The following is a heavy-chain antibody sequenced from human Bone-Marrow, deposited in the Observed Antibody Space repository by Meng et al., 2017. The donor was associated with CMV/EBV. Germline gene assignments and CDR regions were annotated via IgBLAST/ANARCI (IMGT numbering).Heavy chain of an antibody. CDR1: GGSISSYY. Sequence: SETLSLTCTVSGGSISSYYWSWIRQPPGKGLEWIGYIYYSGSTNYNPSLKGRVTISVDTSKNQFSLKLSSVTAADTAVYYCARGGDCSSTSCPFDYWGQGTLVTVSS. D-gene: IGHD2-2*01. V-gene: IGHV4-59*01. CDR2: IYYSGST. J-gene: IGHJ4*02. CDR3: ARGGDCSSTSCPFDY.